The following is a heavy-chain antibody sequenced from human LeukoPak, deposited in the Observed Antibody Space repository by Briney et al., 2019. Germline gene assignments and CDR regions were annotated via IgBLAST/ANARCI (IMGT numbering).Heavy chain of an antibody. D-gene: IGHD4-17*01. Sequence: PGGSLRLSCAASGFTFSSYAMSCVLQAPGKGLEWVSAISGSGGSTYYADSVKGRFTISRDNSKNTLYLQMNSLRAEDTAVYYCARVPTDYGDYVWDYWGQGTLVTVSS. CDR3: ARVPTDYGDYVWDY. CDR2: ISGSGGST. V-gene: IGHV3-23*01. CDR1: GFTFSSYA. J-gene: IGHJ4*02.